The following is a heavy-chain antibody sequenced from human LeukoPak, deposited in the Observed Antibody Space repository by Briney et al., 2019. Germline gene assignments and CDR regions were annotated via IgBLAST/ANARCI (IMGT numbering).Heavy chain of an antibody. CDR2: INPNSGGT. Sequence: ASVKVSCKASGYTFIAYYMHWVRQAPGQGLEWMGWINPNSGGTNYAQKFQGRVTMTRDTSISTAYMELSRLRSDDTAVYYCAREGCSSTSCYGGFDYWGQGTLVTVSS. J-gene: IGHJ4*02. CDR1: GYTFIAYY. CDR3: AREGCSSTSCYGGFDY. V-gene: IGHV1-2*02. D-gene: IGHD2-2*01.